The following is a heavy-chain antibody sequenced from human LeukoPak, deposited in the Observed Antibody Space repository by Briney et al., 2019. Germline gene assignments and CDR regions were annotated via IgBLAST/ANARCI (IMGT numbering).Heavy chain of an antibody. CDR3: TRYDFWSGYHEYYFDY. D-gene: IGHD3-3*01. CDR1: GFTFNNAW. CDR2: IRSKAYGGTT. Sequence: GGSLRLSCAASGFTFNNAWMSWFRQAPGKGLEWVGFIRSKAYGGTTEYAASVKGRFTISRDDSKSIAYLQMNSLKTEDTAVYYCTRYDFWSGYHEYYFDYWGQGTLVTVSS. J-gene: IGHJ4*02. V-gene: IGHV3-49*03.